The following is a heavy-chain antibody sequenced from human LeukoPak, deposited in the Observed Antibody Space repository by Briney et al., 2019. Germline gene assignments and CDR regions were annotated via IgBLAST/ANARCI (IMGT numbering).Heavy chain of an antibody. Sequence: SETLSLTCAVYGGSFRGYYWSWIRQPPGKGLEWIGEINDSGSTNYNPSLKSRLTISVDTAKNQFSLKLSSVTAADTAVYYCARGGGRIPAYWGQGTLVTVSS. CDR1: GGSFRGYY. J-gene: IGHJ4*02. CDR2: INDSGST. D-gene: IGHD2-21*01. V-gene: IGHV4-34*01. CDR3: ARGGGRIPAY.